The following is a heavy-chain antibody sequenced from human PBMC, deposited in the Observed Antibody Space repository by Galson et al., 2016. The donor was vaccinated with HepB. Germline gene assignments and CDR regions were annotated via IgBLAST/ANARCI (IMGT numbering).Heavy chain of an antibody. D-gene: IGHD6-25*01. J-gene: IGHJ4*02. CDR1: GGAINNSY. CDR3: ARKTAAAPFYFFDY. CDR2: VYYSGNT. Sequence: SETLSLTCTVSGGAINNSYWSWIRQPPRKGLEWIGDVYYSGNTNSNPSLKSRVNMSLDTPKNQFSLNLSSVTAADTAVYYCARKTAAAPFYFFDYWGQGTLVTVSS. V-gene: IGHV4-59*08.